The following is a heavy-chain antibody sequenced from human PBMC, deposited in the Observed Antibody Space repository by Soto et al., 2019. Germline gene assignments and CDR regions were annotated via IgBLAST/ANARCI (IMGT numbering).Heavy chain of an antibody. V-gene: IGHV1-69*01. CDR2: IIPIFGTA. CDR3: ARQTRGWSRVRFDP. D-gene: IGHD6-19*01. J-gene: IGHJ5*02. Sequence: QVQLVQSGAEVKKPGSSVKVSCKASGGTFSSYAISWVRQAPGQGLEWMGGIIPIFGTANYARKFQGRVTITADESTSTAYMELSSLRSEDTAVYYCARQTRGWSRVRFDPWGQGTLVTVSS. CDR1: GGTFSSYA.